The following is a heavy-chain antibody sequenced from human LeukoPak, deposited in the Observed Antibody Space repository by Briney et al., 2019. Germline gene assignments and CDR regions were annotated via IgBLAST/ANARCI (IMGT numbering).Heavy chain of an antibody. Sequence: GRSLRLSCAASGFTFDDYAMHWVRQAPGKGLEWVSGISWNSGSIGYADSVKGRFTISRDNAKNSLYLQMNSLRAEDTAVYYCAKDSIVGAIYGMDVWGQGTTVTVSS. V-gene: IGHV3-9*01. CDR3: AKDSIVGAIYGMDV. CDR2: ISWNSGSI. CDR1: GFTFDDYA. J-gene: IGHJ6*02. D-gene: IGHD1-26*01.